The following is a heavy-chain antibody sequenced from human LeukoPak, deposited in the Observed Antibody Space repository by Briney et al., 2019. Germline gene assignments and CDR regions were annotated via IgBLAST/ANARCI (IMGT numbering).Heavy chain of an antibody. CDR1: GGSFSGYY. J-gene: IGHJ5*02. Sequence: KPSETLSLTCAVYGGSFSGYYWSWIRQPPGKGLEWIGEINHSGSTNYNPSLKSRVTISVDTSKNQFSLKLSPVTAADTAVYYCARKASGYDYSWFDPWGQGTLVTVSS. D-gene: IGHD5-12*01. CDR3: ARKASGYDYSWFDP. CDR2: INHSGST. V-gene: IGHV4-34*01.